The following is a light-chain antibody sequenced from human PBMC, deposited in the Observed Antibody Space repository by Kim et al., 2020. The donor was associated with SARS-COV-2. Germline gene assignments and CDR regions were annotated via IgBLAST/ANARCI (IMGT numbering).Light chain of an antibody. CDR3: NSRDNNDNVL. J-gene: IGLJ2*01. V-gene: IGLV3-19*01. CDR2: GKN. CDR1: SLRSYY. Sequence: AVGQTVRITCQGDSLRSYYTTWFQQKPGQAPIVVVYGKNNRPSGIPARFSGSSSGNTASLTITGTQAGDEADYYCNSRDNNDNVLFGGGTQLTVL.